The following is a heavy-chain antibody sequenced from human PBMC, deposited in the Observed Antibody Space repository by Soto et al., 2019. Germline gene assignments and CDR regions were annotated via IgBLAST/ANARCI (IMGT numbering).Heavy chain of an antibody. Sequence: ASVKVSCKTSGYTFTGHHIHWVRQAPGQGLEWMGWINPISGGTKYREKFQGRVSITRDKSSSTAYMELSSLTSDDSAVYYCAKDGRHCSGGSCPQGHWGQGTLVTVAS. CDR3: AKDGRHCSGGSCPQGH. CDR2: INPISGGT. CDR1: GYTFTGHH. D-gene: IGHD2-15*01. V-gene: IGHV1-2*02. J-gene: IGHJ4*02.